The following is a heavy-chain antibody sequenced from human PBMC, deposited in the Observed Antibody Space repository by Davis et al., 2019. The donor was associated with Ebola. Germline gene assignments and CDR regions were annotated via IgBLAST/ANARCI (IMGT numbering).Heavy chain of an antibody. CDR3: ARGGAVTPD. V-gene: IGHV3-48*01. CDR2: ISSSSSTI. J-gene: IGHJ4*02. Sequence: GGSLRLSCAASGFTFSSYSMNWVRQAPGKGLEWVSYISSSSSTIYYADSVKGRFTISRDNAKNSLYLQMNSLRVEDTAVYFCARGGAVTPDWGPGTLVTVSS. CDR1: GFTFSSYS. D-gene: IGHD4-17*01.